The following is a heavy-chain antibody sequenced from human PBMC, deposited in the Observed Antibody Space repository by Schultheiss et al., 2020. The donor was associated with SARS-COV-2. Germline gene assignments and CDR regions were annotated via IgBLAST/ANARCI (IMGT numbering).Heavy chain of an antibody. CDR2: INHSGST. CDR1: GGSFSVYY. J-gene: IGHJ5*02. V-gene: IGHV4-34*01. D-gene: IGHD1-1*01. Sequence: SETLSLTCAVYGGSFSVYYWSWIRQPPGKGLEWIGEINHSGSTNYNPSLKSRVTISVDTSKNQFSLKLSSVTAADTAVYYCARTTPENWFDPWGQGTLVTVSS. CDR3: ARTTPENWFDP.